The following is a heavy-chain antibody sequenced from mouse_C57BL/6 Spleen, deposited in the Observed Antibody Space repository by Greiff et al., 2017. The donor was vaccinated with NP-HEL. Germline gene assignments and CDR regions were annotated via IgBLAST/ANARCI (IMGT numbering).Heavy chain of an antibody. CDR3: TRDYYGSEGFAY. CDR2: ISSGGDYI. D-gene: IGHD1-1*01. J-gene: IGHJ3*01. V-gene: IGHV5-9-1*02. CDR1: GFTFSSYA. Sequence: EVKLVESGEGLVKPGGSLKLSCAASGFTFSSYAMSWVRQTPEKRLEWVAYISSGGDYIYYADTVKGRFTISRDNARNTLYLQMSSLKSEDTAMYYCTRDYYGSEGFAYWGQGTLVTVSA.